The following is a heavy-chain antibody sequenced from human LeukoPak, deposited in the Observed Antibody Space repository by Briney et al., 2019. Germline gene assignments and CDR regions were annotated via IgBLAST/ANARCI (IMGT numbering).Heavy chain of an antibody. CDR1: GYTFSDYY. CDR3: AGGDSLDY. D-gene: IGHD3-16*01. CDR2: INPSISST. V-gene: IGHV1-46*01. Sequence: ASAKVSCKASGYTFSDYYIHWVRQAPGQGLEWMGIINPSISSTSYAQKFQGRVTMTSDTSTSTVYMELSSLRSEDTAVYYCAGGDSLDYWGQGTLVTVSS. J-gene: IGHJ4*02.